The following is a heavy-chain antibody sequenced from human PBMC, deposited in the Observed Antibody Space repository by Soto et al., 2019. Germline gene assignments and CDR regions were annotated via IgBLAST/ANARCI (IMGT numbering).Heavy chain of an antibody. D-gene: IGHD3-9*01. CDR2: IIPVFGTA. V-gene: IGHV1-69*12. J-gene: IGHJ6*02. Sequence: QVQLVQSGAEVKKPGSSVKVSCKASGGSLSNYGIIWVRQAPGQGLEWMGGIIPVFGTANYAQKFQGRVTITADESTSIVYMDVTSLRSEDTAVYYCARGDATKIVVTTYYAMDVWGQGTTVTVSS. CDR1: GGSLSNYG. CDR3: ARGDATKIVVTTYYAMDV.